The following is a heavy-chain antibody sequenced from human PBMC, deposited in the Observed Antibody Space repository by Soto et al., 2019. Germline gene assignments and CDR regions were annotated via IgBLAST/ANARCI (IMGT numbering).Heavy chain of an antibody. CDR1: GFTFSSSA. CDR2: ISASGST. D-gene: IGHD2-21*02. Sequence: EVQLLDSGGGLVQPGGSLRLSCAASGFTFSSSAMSWIRQAPGKGLEWVSSISASGSTYYADSVKDRFTIPRDNSKNTLYVQMNSLRAEETTVYYCAKDGCGANCDANFDYWGQGTLVTVSS. J-gene: IGHJ4*02. CDR3: AKDGCGANCDANFDY. V-gene: IGHV3-23*01.